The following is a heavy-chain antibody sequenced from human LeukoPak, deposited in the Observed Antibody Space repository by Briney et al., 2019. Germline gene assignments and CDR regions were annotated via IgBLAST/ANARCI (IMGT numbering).Heavy chain of an antibody. J-gene: IGHJ4*02. CDR3: VRDRSRPNPFFDS. CDR1: GGSISSGDYY. CDR2: IHHSGST. V-gene: IGHV4-30-4*01. Sequence: SQTLSLTCTVSGGSISSGDYYWSWIRQPPGKGLEWIGYIHHSGSTYYNPSLKSRVTMSVDTSKNQFSLKLSSVGAADTAVYYCVRDRSRPNPFFDSWGQGTLVTVSS. D-gene: IGHD6-13*01.